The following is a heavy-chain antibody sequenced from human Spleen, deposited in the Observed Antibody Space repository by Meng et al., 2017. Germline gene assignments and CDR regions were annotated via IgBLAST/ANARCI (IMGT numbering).Heavy chain of an antibody. Sequence: GSLRLSCAVSGGSISSNNWWSSVRQPPGKGLEWIGEIYESGSTNYNPSLRSRVTLSVDKSKNQFSLKLSSVTAADTAVYYCARVVLNYYDSRRQYYFDYWGQGTLVTVSS. CDR1: GGSISSNNW. J-gene: IGHJ4*02. D-gene: IGHD3-22*01. V-gene: IGHV4-4*02. CDR2: IYESGST. CDR3: ARVVLNYYDSRRQYYFDY.